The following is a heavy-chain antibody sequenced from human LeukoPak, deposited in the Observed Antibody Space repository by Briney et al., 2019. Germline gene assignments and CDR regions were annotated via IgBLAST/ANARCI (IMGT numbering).Heavy chain of an antibody. CDR1: GFTFSSYA. CDR2: ISGSGGST. D-gene: IGHD2-15*01. Sequence: GGSLRLSCAASGFTFSSYAMSWVRQAPGKGLEWVSAISGSGGSTYYADSVKGRFTISRDNSKNTLYLQMNSLRAEDTAVYYCASSSGRYYYGMDVWGQGTTVTVSS. CDR3: ASSSGRYYYGMDV. J-gene: IGHJ6*02. V-gene: IGHV3-23*01.